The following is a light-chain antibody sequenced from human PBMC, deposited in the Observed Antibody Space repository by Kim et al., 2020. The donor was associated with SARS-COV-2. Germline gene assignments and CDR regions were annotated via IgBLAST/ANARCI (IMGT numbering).Light chain of an antibody. CDR3: SSYTTSSTVV. J-gene: IGLJ2*01. Sequence: QSALTQPASVSGSPGQSITISCTGTSSDVGGYNYVSWHQQHPGKAPKVMIYDVSNRPSGVSNRFSGSKSGNSASLTISGLQAEDEADYYCSSYTTSSTVVFGGGTKVTVL. CDR1: SSDVGGYNY. CDR2: DVS. V-gene: IGLV2-14*03.